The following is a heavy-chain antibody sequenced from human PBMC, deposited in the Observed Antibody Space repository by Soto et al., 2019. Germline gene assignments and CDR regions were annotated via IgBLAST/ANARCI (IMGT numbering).Heavy chain of an antibody. CDR3: ARERYCSGGRCYPDY. Sequence: SETLSLTCTVSGGSISSYYWSWIRQPPGKGLEWMGYIYYSGSTNYNPSPMSRVTISVDTSKNQFSLKLRSVTAADAAVYYCARERYCSGGRCYPDYWGQGTLVTVSS. D-gene: IGHD2-15*01. CDR1: GGSISSYY. V-gene: IGHV4-59*01. CDR2: IYYSGST. J-gene: IGHJ4*02.